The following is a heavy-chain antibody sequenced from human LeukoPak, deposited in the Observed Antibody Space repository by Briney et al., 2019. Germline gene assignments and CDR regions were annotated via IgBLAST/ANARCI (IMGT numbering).Heavy chain of an antibody. CDR3: ARDWAVVGLGDAFDI. V-gene: IGHV1-46*01. Sequence: GASVKVSCKASGYTFTGYYMHWVRQAPGQGLEWMGIINPSGGSTSYAQKFQGRVTMTRDMSTSTVYMELSSLRSEDTAVYYCARDWAVVGLGDAFDIWGQGTMVTVSS. J-gene: IGHJ3*02. CDR1: GYTFTGYY. CDR2: INPSGGST. D-gene: IGHD6-19*01.